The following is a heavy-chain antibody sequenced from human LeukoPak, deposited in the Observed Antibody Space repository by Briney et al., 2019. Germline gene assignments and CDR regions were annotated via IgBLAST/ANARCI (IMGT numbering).Heavy chain of an antibody. V-gene: IGHV3-15*01. Sequence: GGSLRLSCAASGFTFSNAWMSWVRRAPGKGLEWVGRIKSKTDGGTTDYAAPVKGRFTISRDDSKNTLYLQMNSLKTEDTAVYYCTTDHLPYGDYYMDVWGKGTTVTVSS. CDR2: IKSKTDGGTT. D-gene: IGHD3-10*01. CDR1: GFTFSNAW. J-gene: IGHJ6*03. CDR3: TTDHLPYGDYYMDV.